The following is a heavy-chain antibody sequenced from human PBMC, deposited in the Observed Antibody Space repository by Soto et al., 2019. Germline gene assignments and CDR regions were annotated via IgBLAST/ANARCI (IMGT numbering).Heavy chain of an antibody. Sequence: GGSLRLSCAASGFTFSSYGMHWVRQAPGKGLEWVAVISYDGSNKYYADSVKGRFTISRDNSKNTLYLQMNSLRAEDTAVYYCAKDLWFGELSLGAFDIWGQGTMVTVSS. CDR1: GFTFSSYG. J-gene: IGHJ3*02. CDR3: AKDLWFGELSLGAFDI. V-gene: IGHV3-30*18. D-gene: IGHD3-10*01. CDR2: ISYDGSNK.